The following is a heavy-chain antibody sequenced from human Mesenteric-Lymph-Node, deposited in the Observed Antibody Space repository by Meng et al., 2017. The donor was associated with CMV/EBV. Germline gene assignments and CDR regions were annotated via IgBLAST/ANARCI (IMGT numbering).Heavy chain of an antibody. D-gene: IGHD6-13*01. CDR1: GGSISSYY. J-gene: IGHJ5*02. V-gene: IGHV4-59*01. CDR3: ARGVGSSSRFDP. Sequence: GSLRLSCTVSGGSISSYYWSWIRQPPGKGLEWIGHIYYSGSTNYNPSLKSRVTISVDTSKNQFSLKLSSVTAADTAVYYCARGVGSSSRFDPWGQGTLVTVSS. CDR2: IYYSGST.